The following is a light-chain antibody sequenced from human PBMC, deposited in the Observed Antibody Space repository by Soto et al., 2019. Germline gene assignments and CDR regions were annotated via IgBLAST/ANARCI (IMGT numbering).Light chain of an antibody. CDR1: QSVSSSY. CDR2: GAS. J-gene: IGKJ1*01. Sequence: EIVLTQSPDTLSLSQGEKATLSCMANQSVSSSYLAWYQQKRGQAPRVIIYGASSRATGIPDRFSGSGSGTDLTLTISSLQPDDVATYYCQHYNSYSEALGQGTKVDIK. CDR3: QHYNSYSEA. V-gene: IGKV3-20*01.